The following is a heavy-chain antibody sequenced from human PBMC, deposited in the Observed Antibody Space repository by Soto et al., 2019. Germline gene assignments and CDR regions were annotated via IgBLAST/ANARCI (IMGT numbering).Heavy chain of an antibody. Sequence: PGGSLRLSCAASGFTFSSYSMNWVRQAPGKGPEWVSYISSSSTIYYADSVKGRFTISRDNAKNSLYLQMNSLRDEDTAVYYCARDGDSSSWPGLYWGQGTLVTSPQ. CDR3: ARDGDSSSWPGLY. J-gene: IGHJ4*02. CDR2: ISSSSTI. CDR1: GFTFSSYS. D-gene: IGHD6-13*01. V-gene: IGHV3-48*02.